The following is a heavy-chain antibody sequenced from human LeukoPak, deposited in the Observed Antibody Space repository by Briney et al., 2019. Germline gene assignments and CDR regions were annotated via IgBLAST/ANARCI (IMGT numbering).Heavy chain of an antibody. V-gene: IGHV4-59*08. CDR1: GVSITSYY. D-gene: IGHD6-6*01. CDR3: ARGYSSSPFDY. Sequence: SETLSLTCTVSGVSITSYYWSWIRQPPGKGLEWIGSIYHSGSTNDNPSLKSRVTTSVDTSKNQFSLKLSSVTAADTAVYYCARGYSSSPFDYWGQGTLVTVSS. J-gene: IGHJ4*02. CDR2: IYHSGST.